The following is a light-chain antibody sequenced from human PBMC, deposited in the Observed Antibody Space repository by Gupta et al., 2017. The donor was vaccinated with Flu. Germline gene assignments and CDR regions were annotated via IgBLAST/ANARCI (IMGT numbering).Light chain of an antibody. V-gene: IGKV3-15*01. CDR1: HFISSN. CDR2: GAS. Sequence: EIVMTQSPAALSVSPGERATLSCRASHFISSNLAWYQQKPGQPPRLLIHGASIRAADFPARFSGSGFGTEFTLTISSRQSEDSAVYYCQQYNYWPPLTFGGGTKVEIK. J-gene: IGKJ4*01. CDR3: QQYNYWPPLT.